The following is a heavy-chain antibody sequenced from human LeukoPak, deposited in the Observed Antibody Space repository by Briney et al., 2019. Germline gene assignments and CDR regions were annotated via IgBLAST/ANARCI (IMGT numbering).Heavy chain of an antibody. D-gene: IGHD4-17*01. V-gene: IGHV4-59*01. CDR1: GVSISSYY. CDR3: ARDVAGDAVDY. CDR2: IYYSGST. Sequence: KPSETLSLTCTVSGVSISSYYWSWIRQPPGKGLEWIGYIYYSGSTNYNPSLKSRVTISVDTSKNQFSLKLSSVTAADTAVYYCARDVAGDAVDYWGQGTLVTVSS. J-gene: IGHJ4*02.